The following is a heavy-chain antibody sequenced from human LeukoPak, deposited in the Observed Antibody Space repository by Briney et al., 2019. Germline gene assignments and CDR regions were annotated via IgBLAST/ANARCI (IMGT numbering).Heavy chain of an antibody. V-gene: IGHV4-34*01. CDR2: INHSGST. D-gene: IGHD3-3*01. J-gene: IGHJ6*02. CDR1: GVSFSGYY. CDR3: ARGWPLPLYYDFWSGTPYGMDV. Sequence: SETLSLTCAVYGVSFSGYYWSWIRQPPGKGLEWIGEINHSGSTNYNPSLKSRVIISVDTSKNQFSLKLSSVTAADTAVYYCARGWPLPLYYDFWSGTPYGMDVWGQGTTVTVSS.